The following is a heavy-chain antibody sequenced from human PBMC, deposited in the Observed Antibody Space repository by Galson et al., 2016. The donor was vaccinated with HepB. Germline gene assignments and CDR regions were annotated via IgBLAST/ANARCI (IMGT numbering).Heavy chain of an antibody. V-gene: IGHV1-58*01. Sequence: SVKVSCKASGFTFTSSAVQWVRQARGQRLEWIGWIVVGSGNTNYAQKFQERVTITRDMSTSTAYMELSSLRSEDTAVYYCATEGGDHYDFYYYYGLDLWGQGTTVTVSS. CDR1: GFTFTSSA. J-gene: IGHJ6*02. CDR3: ATEGGDHYDFYYYYGLDL. CDR2: IVVGSGNT. D-gene: IGHD3-16*01.